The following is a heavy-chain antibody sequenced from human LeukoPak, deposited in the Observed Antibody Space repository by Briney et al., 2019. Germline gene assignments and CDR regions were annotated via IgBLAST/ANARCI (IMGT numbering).Heavy chain of an antibody. CDR3: ARGVVPAAHTGNWFDP. CDR2: IIPIFGTA. Sequence: ASVKVSCKASGGTFSSYAISWVRQAPGQGLEWMGGIIPIFGTANYARKFQGRVTITADESTSTAYMELSSLRSEDTAVYYCARGVVPAAHTGNWFDPWGQGTLVTVSS. J-gene: IGHJ5*02. D-gene: IGHD2-2*01. CDR1: GGTFSSYA. V-gene: IGHV1-69*13.